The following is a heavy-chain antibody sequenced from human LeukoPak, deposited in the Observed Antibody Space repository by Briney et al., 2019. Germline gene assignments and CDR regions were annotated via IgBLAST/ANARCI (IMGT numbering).Heavy chain of an antibody. CDR3: ARDQPHALDYGSGSLYYYMDV. CDR1: GFTFSSYW. J-gene: IGHJ6*03. D-gene: IGHD3-10*01. V-gene: IGHV3-7*01. Sequence: AGSLRLSCAASGFTFSSYWMSLVRQAPGKGLEWVANIKQDGSEKYYVDSVKGRFTISRDNAKNSLYLQMNSLRAEDTAVYYCARDQPHALDYGSGSLYYYMDVWGKGTTVTISS. CDR2: IKQDGSEK.